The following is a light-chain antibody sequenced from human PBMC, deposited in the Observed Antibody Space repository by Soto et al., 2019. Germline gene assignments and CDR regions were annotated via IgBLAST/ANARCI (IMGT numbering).Light chain of an antibody. CDR1: GSDVGSYNL. CDR2: QVT. Sequence: QSALTQPASVSGSPGQSITISCSGTGSDVGSYNLVSWYKHHPGKAPKLIIYQVTKRPSGVSNRFSGSKSGNTASLTISGLQSADEAYYYCCSFAGSPWVFGGGTKVTVL. CDR3: CSFAGSPWV. V-gene: IGLV2-23*02. J-gene: IGLJ3*02.